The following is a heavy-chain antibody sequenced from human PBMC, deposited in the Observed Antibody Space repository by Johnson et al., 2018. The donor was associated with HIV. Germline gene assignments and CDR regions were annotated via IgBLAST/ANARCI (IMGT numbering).Heavy chain of an antibody. V-gene: IGHV3-7*01. J-gene: IGHJ3*02. CDR2: IKQDGSEK. Sequence: VQLVESGGGLVKPGGSLRLSCAASGFTFSSYWMSWVRQAPGKGLEWVANIKQDGSEKYYADSVKGRFTISRDNAKNSLYLQMNSLRAEDTAVYYCARDGLQDPAWDAFDIWGQGTMVTVSS. CDR1: GFTFSSYW. CDR3: ARDGLQDPAWDAFDI.